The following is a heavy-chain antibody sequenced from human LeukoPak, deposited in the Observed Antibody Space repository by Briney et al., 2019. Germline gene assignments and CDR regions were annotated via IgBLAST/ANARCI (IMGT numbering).Heavy chain of an antibody. V-gene: IGHV1-69*05. Sequence: ASVKVSCKASGGTFSSYAISWVRQAPGQGLEWMGGIIPIFGTANHAQKFQGRVTITTDESTSTAYMELRSLRSDDTAVYYCARFSSGSYLDYWGQGTLVTVSS. D-gene: IGHD1-26*01. CDR3: ARFSSGSYLDY. J-gene: IGHJ4*02. CDR2: IIPIFGTA. CDR1: GGTFSSYA.